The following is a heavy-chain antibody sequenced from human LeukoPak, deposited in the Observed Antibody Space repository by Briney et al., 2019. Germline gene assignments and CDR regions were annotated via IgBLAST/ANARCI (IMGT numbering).Heavy chain of an antibody. Sequence: SETLSLTCVVSGGSISSDGYSWSWIRQPPGKGLEWIAYIYHSGNTYYNPSLKSRVTISVDTSKNQFSLKLSSVTAADTAVYYCARVDGYYDSSGYYFHYYGMDVWGQGTTVTVSS. CDR3: ARVDGYYDSSGYYFHYYGMDV. D-gene: IGHD3-22*01. J-gene: IGHJ6*02. CDR2: IYHSGNT. V-gene: IGHV4-30-2*01. CDR1: GGSISSDGYS.